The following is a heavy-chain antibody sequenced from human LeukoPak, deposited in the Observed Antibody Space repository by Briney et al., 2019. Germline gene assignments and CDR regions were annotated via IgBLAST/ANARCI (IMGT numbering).Heavy chain of an antibody. CDR3: ARGQPNSSSWYVFYYYYYMDV. CDR2: FDPEDGET. D-gene: IGHD6-13*01. CDR1: GYTLTELS. Sequence: ASVKVSCKVSGYTLTELSMHWVRQAPGKGLEWMGGFDPEDGETSYAQKFQGRVTMTRDMSTSTVYMELSSLRSEDTAVYYCARGQPNSSSWYVFYYYYYMDVWGKGTTVTVSS. J-gene: IGHJ6*03. V-gene: IGHV1-24*01.